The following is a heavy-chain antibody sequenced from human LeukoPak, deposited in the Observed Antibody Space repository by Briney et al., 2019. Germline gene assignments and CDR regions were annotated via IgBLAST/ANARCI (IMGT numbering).Heavy chain of an antibody. D-gene: IGHD1-14*01. Sequence: AGGSLRLSCAASGFIYSDYSMNWVRQAPGKGLEWVSLITTSGTTYYADFVKGRFTISRDNAKNSVYLQMDSLRAEDTAVYYCARRREPEIWGQGTMVTLSS. V-gene: IGHV3-69-1*01. CDR3: ARRREPEI. CDR2: ITTSGTT. J-gene: IGHJ3*02. CDR1: GFIYSDYS.